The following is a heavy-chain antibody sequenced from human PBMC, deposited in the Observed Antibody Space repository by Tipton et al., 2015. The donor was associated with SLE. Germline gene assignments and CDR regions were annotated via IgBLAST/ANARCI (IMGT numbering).Heavy chain of an antibody. CDR3: ARDCINDSEGFDY. Sequence: GSLRLSCAASGFTFSSYGMHWVRQAPGKGLEWVAFIRYDGSNKYYADSVKGRFTISRDNSKNTLYLQMNSLRAEDTAVYYCARDCINDSEGFDYWGQGTLVTVSS. D-gene: IGHD3-3*01. V-gene: IGHV3-30*02. J-gene: IGHJ4*02. CDR1: GFTFSSYG. CDR2: IRYDGSNK.